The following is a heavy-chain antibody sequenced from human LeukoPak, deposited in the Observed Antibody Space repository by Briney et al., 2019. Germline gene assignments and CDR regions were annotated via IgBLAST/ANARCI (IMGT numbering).Heavy chain of an antibody. D-gene: IGHD3-9*01. Sequence: PSETLSLTCGVYGVSITNYYWACIRQPPGKGLEWIGEINHTGRTNYSPSLKSRVSISVDTSKNQFSLNLTSVTDADTALYYCARGHLTGKVKIDFWGQGTLVTVAS. CDR3: ARGHLTGKVKIDF. J-gene: IGHJ4*02. CDR2: INHTGRT. V-gene: IGHV4-34*01. CDR1: GVSITNYY.